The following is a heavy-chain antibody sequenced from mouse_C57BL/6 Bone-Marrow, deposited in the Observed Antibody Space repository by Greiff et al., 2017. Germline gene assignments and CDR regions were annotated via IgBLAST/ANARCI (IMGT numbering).Heavy chain of an antibody. V-gene: IGHV2-2*01. D-gene: IGHD2-4*01. Sequence: VHLVESGPGLVQPSQSLSITCTVSGFSLTSYGVHWVRQSPGKGLEWLGVIWSGGSTDYNAAFISRLSISKDNSKSQVFFKMNSLQADDTAIYYCARNPSIYYDYDRVYFDYWGQGTTLTVSS. CDR3: ARNPSIYYDYDRVYFDY. CDR1: GFSLTSYG. J-gene: IGHJ2*01. CDR2: IWSGGST.